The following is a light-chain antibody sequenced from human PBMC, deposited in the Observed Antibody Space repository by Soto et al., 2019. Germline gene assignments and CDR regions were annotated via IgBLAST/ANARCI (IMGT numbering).Light chain of an antibody. CDR3: SSYTSRSTYV. Sequence: QSVLTQPASVSGSPGQTITISCTGTISDVGGYHYVSWYQQHPGKAPKVMIYDVSNRPSGVSSRFSGSNSGNTASLTISGLQAEDEADYYCSSYTSRSTYVFGTGTKLTVL. CDR2: DVS. J-gene: IGLJ1*01. V-gene: IGLV2-14*01. CDR1: ISDVGGYHY.